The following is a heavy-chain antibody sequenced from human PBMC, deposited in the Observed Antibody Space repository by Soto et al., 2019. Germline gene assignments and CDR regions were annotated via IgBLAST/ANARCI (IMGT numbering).Heavy chain of an antibody. CDR1: GYTFTSYG. D-gene: IGHD2-15*01. Sequence: ASVKVSCKASGYTFTSYGISWVRQAPGQGLEWMGWISAYNGNTKYSQRFQGRVTITTDTSASTAYMELSSLRSEDTAVYYCARLAVAAISSPFDYWGQGTLVTVSS. J-gene: IGHJ4*02. V-gene: IGHV1-18*01. CDR3: ARLAVAAISSPFDY. CDR2: ISAYNGNT.